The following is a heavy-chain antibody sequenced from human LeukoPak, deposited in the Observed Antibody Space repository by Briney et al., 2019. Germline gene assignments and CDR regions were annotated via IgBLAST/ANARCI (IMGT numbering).Heavy chain of an antibody. D-gene: IGHD5-24*01. CDR3: ARVGDGYNQGDFWHPDL. CDR2: MSGNSGGT. V-gene: IGHV1-2*02. Sequence: ASVKVSCKASGYIFTDYYIHWVRQAPGQGLEWMGWMSGNSGGTNYGQKFQGRVTTTRDTSIGTAYMELSRLRSDDTAVYYCARVGDGYNQGDFWHPDLWGRGTLVTVSS. CDR1: GYIFTDYY. J-gene: IGHJ2*01.